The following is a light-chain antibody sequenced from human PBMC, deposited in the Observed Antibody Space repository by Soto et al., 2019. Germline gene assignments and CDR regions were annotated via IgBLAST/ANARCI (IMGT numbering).Light chain of an antibody. CDR2: DAS. CDR1: QSISTW. J-gene: IGKJ1*01. Sequence: EKRVTISCRASQSISTWLAWYEQRPGKAPKLLIYDASTLESGVTSRFSGGGYGKEFNITISSLHPDDLATYECQQYNSYWTFGQGTKVDIK. CDR3: QQYNSYWT. V-gene: IGKV1-5*01.